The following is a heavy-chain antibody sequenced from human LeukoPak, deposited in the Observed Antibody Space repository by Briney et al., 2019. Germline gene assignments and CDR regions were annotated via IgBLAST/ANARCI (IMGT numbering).Heavy chain of an antibody. CDR3: ARGDAYLDY. Sequence: GGSLRLSCAASGITFSSYSMNWVRQAPGKGLEWVSSISSSSSYLYYADSVKGRFTISRDNAKNSLYLQMNSLRAEDTAVYYCARGDAYLDYWGQGTLVTVSS. V-gene: IGHV3-21*01. CDR2: ISSSSSYL. J-gene: IGHJ4*02. CDR1: GITFSSYS. D-gene: IGHD2-21*02.